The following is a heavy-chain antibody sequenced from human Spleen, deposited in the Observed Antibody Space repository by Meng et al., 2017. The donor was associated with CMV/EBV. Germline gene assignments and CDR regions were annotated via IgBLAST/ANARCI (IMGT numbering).Heavy chain of an antibody. V-gene: IGHV3-48*04. Sequence: GESLKISCAASGFTFDKYGMSWVRQAPGKGLEWVSYISSSSSTIYYADSVKGRFTISRDNAKNSLYLQMNSLRAEDTAVYYCARGDLEQSYDFWSGYSYYYYYGMDVWGQGTTVTVSS. CDR2: ISSSSSTI. CDR1: GFTFDKYG. CDR3: ARGDLEQSYDFWSGYSYYYYYGMDV. D-gene: IGHD3-3*01. J-gene: IGHJ6*02.